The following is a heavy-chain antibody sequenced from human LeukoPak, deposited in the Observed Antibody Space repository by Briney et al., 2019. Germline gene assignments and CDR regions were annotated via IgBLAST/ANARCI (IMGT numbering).Heavy chain of an antibody. CDR2: ISAYNGNT. V-gene: IGHV1-18*01. Sequence: GASVKVSCKASGYTFTNYGISWVRQAPGQGLEWMGWISAYNGNTNYAQKFQDRVTTTTDTSTSTASMELRSLRSDDTAVYYCARDRPDYSGSGIHNWFDPWGQGTLVTVSS. J-gene: IGHJ5*02. CDR3: ARDRPDYSGSGIHNWFDP. D-gene: IGHD3-10*01. CDR1: GYTFTNYG.